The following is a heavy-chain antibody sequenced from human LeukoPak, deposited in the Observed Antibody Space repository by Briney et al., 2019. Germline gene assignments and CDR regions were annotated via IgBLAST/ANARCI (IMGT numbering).Heavy chain of an antibody. CDR3: ARDWLLRYSEGGFDY. CDR2: INPKSGDT. J-gene: IGHJ4*02. V-gene: IGHV1-2*02. D-gene: IGHD3-9*01. CDR1: GYTFTEYY. Sequence: ASVKVSCKASGYTFTEYYIHWVRQAPGQGLEWMGWINPKSGDTTYAQKFQGRVTMTRDTSISTAYMELSSLRSDDTAVYYCARDWLLRYSEGGFDYWGQGTWSPSPQ.